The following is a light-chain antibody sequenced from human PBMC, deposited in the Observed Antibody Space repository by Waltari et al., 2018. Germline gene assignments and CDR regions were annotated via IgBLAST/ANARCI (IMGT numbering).Light chain of an antibody. CDR3: ATWDSSLNGFYV. CDR2: SNN. CDR1: SAHIGKHT. V-gene: IGLV1-44*01. Sequence: QSVLTQPPSASGTPGQRVTIPCSGSSAHIGKHTINWYQQLPGTAPKRLIYSNNQRPSGVPARFSGSKSGTSASLAISGLQSEDEADYYCATWDSSLNGFYVFGTGTKVTVL. J-gene: IGLJ1*01.